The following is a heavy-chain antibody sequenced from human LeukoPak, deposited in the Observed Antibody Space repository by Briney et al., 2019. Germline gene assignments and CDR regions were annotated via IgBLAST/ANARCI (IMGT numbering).Heavy chain of an antibody. Sequence: SVKVSCKASGGTFSSYAISWVRQAPGQGLEWMGGIIPIFGTANYAQKFQGRVTITADESTSTAYMELSSLRSEDTAVYYCARQTHRTADCFDPWSQGSLVTVAS. D-gene: IGHD2-2*01. CDR2: IIPIFGTA. J-gene: IGHJ5*02. CDR1: GGTFSSYA. CDR3: ARQTHRTADCFDP. V-gene: IGHV1-69*01.